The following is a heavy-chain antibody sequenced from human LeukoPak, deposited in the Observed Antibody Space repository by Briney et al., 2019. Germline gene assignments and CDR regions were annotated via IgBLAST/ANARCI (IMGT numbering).Heavy chain of an antibody. J-gene: IGHJ3*02. D-gene: IGHD1-26*01. CDR2: IRYDGSNK. CDR3: AKDYATFDAFDI. CDR1: GFTFSSYG. Sequence: TGGSLRLSCAASGFTFSSYGMHWVRQAPGKGLEWVAFIRYDGSNKYYADSVKGRFAISRDNSKNTLYLQMNSLRADDTAVYYCAKDYATFDAFDIWGQGTMVTVSS. V-gene: IGHV3-30*02.